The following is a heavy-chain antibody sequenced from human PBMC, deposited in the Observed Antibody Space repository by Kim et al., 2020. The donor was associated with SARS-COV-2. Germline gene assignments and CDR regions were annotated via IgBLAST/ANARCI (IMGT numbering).Heavy chain of an antibody. Sequence: SVKGRFTISRDDSQNTEYLQMNSLKTEDAAVYYCTTLGYGDIASCPGGDYWGQGTLVTVSS. CDR3: TTLGYGDIASCPGGDY. J-gene: IGHJ4*02. D-gene: IGHD2-2*01. V-gene: IGHV3-73*01.